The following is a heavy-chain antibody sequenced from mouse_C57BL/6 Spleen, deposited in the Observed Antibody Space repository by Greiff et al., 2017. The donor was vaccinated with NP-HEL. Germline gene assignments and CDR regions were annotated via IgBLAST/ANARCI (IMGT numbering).Heavy chain of an antibody. D-gene: IGHD1-1*01. CDR1: GYTFTDYE. J-gene: IGHJ2*01. CDR3: ARSRRSIPFYFDC. CDR2: IDPETGGT. V-gene: IGHV1-15*01. Sequence: QVQLQQSGAELVRPGASVTLSCKASGYTFTDYEMHWVKQTPVHGLEWIGAIDPETGGTAYNQKFKGKATLTADKSSSTAYMELRRLTSEDSAVYYCARSRRSIPFYFDCWGKGPTLTVSS.